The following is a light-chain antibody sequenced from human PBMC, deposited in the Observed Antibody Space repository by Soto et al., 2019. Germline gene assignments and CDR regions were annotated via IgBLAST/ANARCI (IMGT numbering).Light chain of an antibody. V-gene: IGLV1-40*01. CDR1: SSNIGAGYD. CDR3: QSYDSSLSGYVV. Sequence: QSVLTQPPSVSVAPGQRVTISCTGSSSNIGAGYDVHWYQQLPGTAPKLLIYGNSNRPSGVPDRFSGYKSGTSASLAITGLQAEDEAEYYCQSYDSSLSGYVVFGGGTKLTVL. J-gene: IGLJ2*01. CDR2: GNS.